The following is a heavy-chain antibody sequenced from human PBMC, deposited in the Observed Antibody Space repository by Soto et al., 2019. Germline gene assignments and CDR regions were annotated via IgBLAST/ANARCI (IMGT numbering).Heavy chain of an antibody. Sequence: HPGGSLRLSCAASGFTFSSYSMNWVRQAPGKGLEWVSYISSSSSTIYYADSVKGRFTISRDNAKNSLYLQMNSLRAEDTAVYYCARDLTFGGVIVSAMGAFDIWGQGTMVTVSS. CDR2: ISSSSSTI. V-gene: IGHV3-48*01. CDR1: GFTFSSYS. D-gene: IGHD3-16*02. J-gene: IGHJ3*02. CDR3: ARDLTFGGVIVSAMGAFDI.